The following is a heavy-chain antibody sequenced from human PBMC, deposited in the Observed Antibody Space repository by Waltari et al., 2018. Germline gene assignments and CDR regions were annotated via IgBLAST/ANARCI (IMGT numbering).Heavy chain of an antibody. V-gene: IGHV3-30-3*01. J-gene: IGHJ4*02. D-gene: IGHD2-2*01. CDR2: ISYDGSNK. CDR3: ARDLSSPDAY. CDR1: GFPFSNHA. Sequence: QVQLVESGGGVVQPGRSLSLSCAASGFPFSNHAMHWVRRAPGKGLEWVAVISYDGSNKYYADSVKGRFTISRDNSMNTLYLQVNSLRGEDTAVYYCARDLSSPDAYWGQGTLVTVSS.